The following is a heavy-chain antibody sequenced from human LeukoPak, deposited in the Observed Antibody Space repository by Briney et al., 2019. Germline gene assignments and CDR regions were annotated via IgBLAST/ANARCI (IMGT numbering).Heavy chain of an antibody. CDR2: IKRKTDDGTT. CDR1: GFSFSDTW. CDR3: AKGPYSSGWYSVGY. J-gene: IGHJ4*02. Sequence: PGGSLRLSCAASGFSFSDTWMNWVRQAPGKGLEWVGLIKRKTDDGTTDYAAPEKGRFTISRDDSKNTLYLQMNSLKTEDTAVYYCAKGPYSSGWYSVGYWGQGTLVTVSS. D-gene: IGHD6-19*01. V-gene: IGHV3-15*07.